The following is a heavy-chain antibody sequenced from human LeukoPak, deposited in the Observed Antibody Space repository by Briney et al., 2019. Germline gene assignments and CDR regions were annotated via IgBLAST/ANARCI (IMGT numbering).Heavy chain of an antibody. V-gene: IGHV3-48*01. J-gene: IGHJ4*02. CDR3: ASSQVHFDY. CDR1: GFTFSSYS. CDR2: ISSSSSTI. Sequence: GGSLRLSCAASGFTFSSYSMNWVRQAPGKGLEWVSYISSSSSTIYYADSVKGRFTISRDNAKNSLYLQMNSLRAEDTAVYYCASSQVHFDYWGQGTLVTVSS.